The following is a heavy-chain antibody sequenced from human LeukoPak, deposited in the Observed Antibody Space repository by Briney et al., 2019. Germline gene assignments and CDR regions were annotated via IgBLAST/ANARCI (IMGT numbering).Heavy chain of an antibody. J-gene: IGHJ4*02. V-gene: IGHV4-39*07. CDR3: PLGYCSGGSCYSFDC. Sequence: PSETLSFTCTVSGGSISSSSYYWGWIRQPPGKGLEWIGSIYYSGSTYYNPSLKSRVTISVDTSKNQFSLKLSSVTAADTAAYYCPLGYCSGGSCYSFDCWGQGTLVTVSS. CDR1: GGSISSSSYY. CDR2: IYYSGST. D-gene: IGHD2-15*01.